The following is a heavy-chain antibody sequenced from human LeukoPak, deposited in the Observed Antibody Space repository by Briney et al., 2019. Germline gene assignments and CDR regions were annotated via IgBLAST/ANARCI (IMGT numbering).Heavy chain of an antibody. CDR3: AKISGTWVRDGYNYGYYYYMDV. CDR1: GFTFSNYA. CDR2: ISYDGTNE. V-gene: IGHV3-30*04. D-gene: IGHD5-24*01. Sequence: GGSLRLSCAASGFTFSNYAMHWVRQAPDKGLGWVAVISYDGTNEYYADSVKGRFTISRDNSKNTLYVQMHSLRVEDTAVYYCAKISGTWVRDGYNYGYYYYMDVWGKGTTVTVSS. J-gene: IGHJ6*03.